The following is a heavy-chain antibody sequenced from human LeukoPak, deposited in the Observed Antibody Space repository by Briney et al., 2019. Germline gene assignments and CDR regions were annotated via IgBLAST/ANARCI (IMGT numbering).Heavy chain of an antibody. V-gene: IGHV3-23*01. Sequence: GGSLRLSCAASGFTFSSYAMSWVRQAPGRGLEWVSAISGSGGSTYYADSVKGRFTISRDNSKYTLYLQMNSLRVEDTAVYYCAKDAQVTVTSRFDPWGQGTLVTVSS. CDR1: GFTFSSYA. D-gene: IGHD4-17*01. CDR2: ISGSGGST. J-gene: IGHJ5*02. CDR3: AKDAQVTVTSRFDP.